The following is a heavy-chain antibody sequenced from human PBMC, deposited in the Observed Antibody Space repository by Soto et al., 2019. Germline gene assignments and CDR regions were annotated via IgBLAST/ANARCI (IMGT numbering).Heavy chain of an antibody. CDR2: ITYEGSNK. J-gene: IGHJ4*02. CDR3: AKDIHFGCHSTTCHVADY. D-gene: IGHD2-2*01. V-gene: IGHV3-30*18. CDR1: GFALSNWC. Sequence: PGGSLRLSCGVSGFALSNWCMHLVRQAPGEGLEGVTDITYEGSNKHYENYAEGRFTISRDNSKNTLYLQMNSLRAEDTAVYYCAKDIHFGCHSTTCHVADYWGQGALVTVSS.